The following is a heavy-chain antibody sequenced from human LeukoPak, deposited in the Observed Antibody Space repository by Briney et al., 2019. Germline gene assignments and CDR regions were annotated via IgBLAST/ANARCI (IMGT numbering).Heavy chain of an antibody. CDR1: GFTFSSYW. J-gene: IGHJ4*02. V-gene: IGHV3-7*01. Sequence: GGSMRLSCAASGFTFSSYWMSWVRQAPGKGLEWVANIKQDGSEKYYLDSVKGRFTISRDNAKNSVYLQMNSLRVEDTAVYYCARDFRFHDDYWGQGTLVTVSS. CDR3: ARDFRFHDDY. CDR2: IKQDGSEK.